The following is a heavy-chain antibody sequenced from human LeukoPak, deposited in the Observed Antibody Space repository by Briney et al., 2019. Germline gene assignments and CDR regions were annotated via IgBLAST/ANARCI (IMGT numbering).Heavy chain of an antibody. CDR1: GFTVSSNY. Sequence: GGSLRLSCAASGFTVSSNYMSWVRQAPGKGLEWVSVIYSGGSTYYADSVKGRFTISRDNSKNTLYLQMNSLRAEDTAVYYCARDSPPGGYGDYADFDYWGQGTLVTVSS. J-gene: IGHJ4*02. CDR2: IYSGGST. D-gene: IGHD4-17*01. V-gene: IGHV3-66*01. CDR3: ARDSPPGGYGDYADFDY.